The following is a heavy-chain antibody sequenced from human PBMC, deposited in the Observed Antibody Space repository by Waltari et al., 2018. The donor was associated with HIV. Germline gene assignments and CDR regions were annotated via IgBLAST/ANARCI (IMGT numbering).Heavy chain of an antibody. CDR1: GFTFISYG. J-gene: IGHJ4*02. V-gene: IGHV3-33*01. CDR3: ARARDGYNFIDY. CDR2: IWYDGSNK. D-gene: IGHD5-12*01. Sequence: QVQLVESGGGVVQPGRSLGLSCAASGFTFISYGLHWVRQAPGKGLEWVAVIWYDGSNKYYADSVKGRFTISRDNSKNTLYLQMNSLRAEDTAVYYCARARDGYNFIDYWAREPWSPSPQ.